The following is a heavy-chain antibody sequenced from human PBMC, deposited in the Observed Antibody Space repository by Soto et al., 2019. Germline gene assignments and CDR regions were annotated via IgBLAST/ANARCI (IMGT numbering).Heavy chain of an antibody. CDR2: MSYDGSNE. Sequence: QVQLVESGGGVVQPGRSRRLSCAALGFTFGPYAWPGVRQAPGKGLEWVALMSYDGSNEYYADSVKGRFTISRDNSKNTLYLQMNSLRAEDTAVYYCAKDGSHNFDYWGQGTLVTVSS. J-gene: IGHJ4*02. D-gene: IGHD1-26*01. CDR1: GFTFGPYA. V-gene: IGHV3-30*18. CDR3: AKDGSHNFDY.